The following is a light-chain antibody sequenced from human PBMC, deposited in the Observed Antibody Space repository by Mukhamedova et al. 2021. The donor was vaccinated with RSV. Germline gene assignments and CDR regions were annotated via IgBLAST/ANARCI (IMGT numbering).Light chain of an antibody. Sequence: WYQRRVHGRPPQLLIYAASILQSGVPSRPSARGSGTDLTLTIFNPQSEDFASYYCQQSFSVPHTFGGGTTVGIK. J-gene: IGKJ4*01. V-gene: IGKV1-39*01. CDR3: QQSFSVPHT. CDR2: AAS.